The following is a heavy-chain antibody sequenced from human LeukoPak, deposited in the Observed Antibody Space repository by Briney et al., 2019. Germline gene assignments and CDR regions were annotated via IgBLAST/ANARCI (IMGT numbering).Heavy chain of an antibody. CDR1: GFTFSTYW. D-gene: IGHD2-2*02. V-gene: IGHV3-7*01. CDR2: IKQAGSEK. CDR3: ARAALLASFDI. Sequence: GGSLRLSCAASGFTFSTYWMTWVRQAPGKGLEWVANIKQAGSEKNYVNSVKGRFTISRDNRKSSLYLQMNSLRAEDTAVYYCARAALLASFDIWGQGTMVTVSS. J-gene: IGHJ3*02.